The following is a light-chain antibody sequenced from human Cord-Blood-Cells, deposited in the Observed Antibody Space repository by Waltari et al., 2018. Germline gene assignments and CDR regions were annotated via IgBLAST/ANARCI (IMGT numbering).Light chain of an antibody. Sequence: QSALTPPASVPGSPGHSITIPRPGTSSAVVSYNLVSWYQQHPGKAPKLTVYECSKRPSGVSNRFSGSKSGNTASLTISGLQAEDEADYYCCSYAGSSTWVFGGGTKLTVL. J-gene: IGLJ3*02. CDR1: SSAVVSYNL. V-gene: IGLV2-23*01. CDR2: ECS. CDR3: CSYAGSSTWV.